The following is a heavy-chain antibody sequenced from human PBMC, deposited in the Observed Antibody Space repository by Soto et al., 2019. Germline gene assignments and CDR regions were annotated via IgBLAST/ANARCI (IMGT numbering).Heavy chain of an antibody. Sequence: ASVKVSCKXSGYTLTELSMHWVRQAPGKGLEWMGGFDPEDGETIYAQKFQGRVTMTEDTSTDTAYMELSSLRSEDTAVYYCATEPRIQLWLRGYYYYGMDVWGQGTMVTVSS. J-gene: IGHJ6*02. V-gene: IGHV1-24*01. CDR1: GYTLTELS. D-gene: IGHD5-18*01. CDR3: ATEPRIQLWLRGYYYYGMDV. CDR2: FDPEDGET.